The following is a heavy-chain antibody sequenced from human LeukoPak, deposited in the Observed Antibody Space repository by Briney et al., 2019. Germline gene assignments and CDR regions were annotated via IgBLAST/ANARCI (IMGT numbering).Heavy chain of an antibody. V-gene: IGHV1-18*01. CDR1: GYTFTSYG. J-gene: IGHJ5*02. Sequence: ASVKVSCKASGYTFTSYGISWVRQAPGQGLEWMGWISAYNGNTNYAQKLQGRVTMTTDTSTSTAYMELRSLRSDDTAVYYCAREIEYCTNGACFPWFDPWGQGTLVTVSS. CDR2: ISAYNGNT. CDR3: AREIEYCTNGACFPWFDP. D-gene: IGHD2-8*01.